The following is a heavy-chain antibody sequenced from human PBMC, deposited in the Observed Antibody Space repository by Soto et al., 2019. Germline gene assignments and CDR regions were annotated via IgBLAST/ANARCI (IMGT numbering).Heavy chain of an antibody. D-gene: IGHD3-10*01. CDR2: IYHSGST. J-gene: IGHJ5*02. CDR3: ARVRVYGSILPFDP. Sequence: PSETLSLTSTIDGGYFSGYCGSWIRQPPGKGLEWIGEIYHSGSTDYNPSLKSRVTISVDTSKNQFSLKLSSVTAADTAVYYCARVRVYGSILPFDPWGQGTRVTVSS. V-gene: IGHV4-34*01. CDR1: GGYFSGYC.